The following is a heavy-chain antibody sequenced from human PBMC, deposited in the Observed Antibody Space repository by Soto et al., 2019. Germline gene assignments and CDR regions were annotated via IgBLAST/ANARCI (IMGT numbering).Heavy chain of an antibody. CDR1: GFLLSNGRLG. V-gene: IGHV2-26*01. Sequence: QVTLKESGPVLVKPTETLTLTCTVSGFLLSNGRLGVSWIRQPPGKALEWLAHIFSNDEKSYSTSLQSRLTISEDTAKGQVVLTLTNVDAVDTGPYYGARTCRGCTFEYWGQGTLVTVSS. CDR3: ARTCRGCTFEY. CDR2: IFSNDEK. D-gene: IGHD6-19*01. J-gene: IGHJ4*02.